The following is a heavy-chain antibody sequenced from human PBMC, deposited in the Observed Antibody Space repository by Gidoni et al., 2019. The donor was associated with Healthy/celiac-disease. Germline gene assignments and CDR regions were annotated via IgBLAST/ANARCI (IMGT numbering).Heavy chain of an antibody. J-gene: IGHJ4*02. Sequence: EVQLLESGGGLVQPGGSLVLSCAASGFTFSSYVMSWVRQAPGKGLEWVSAISGSGGSTYYADSVKGRFTISRDNSKNTLYLQMNSLRAEDTAVYYCAKEEDYYDSSGYYYWGQGTLVTVSS. CDR1: GFTFSSYV. D-gene: IGHD3-22*01. V-gene: IGHV3-23*01. CDR2: ISGSGGST. CDR3: AKEEDYYDSSGYYY.